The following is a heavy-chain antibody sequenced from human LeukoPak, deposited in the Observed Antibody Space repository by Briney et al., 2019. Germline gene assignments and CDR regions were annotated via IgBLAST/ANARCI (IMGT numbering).Heavy chain of an antibody. D-gene: IGHD4-11*01. CDR1: GFTFSHYA. J-gene: IGHJ4*02. Sequence: GGSLRLSCAAPGFTFSHYAMHWVRQAPGKGLEWVAVIWSDGTNQYYADSVKGRFTIYRDDFQKRVFLQMNSLRVEDTALYYCAKDAQRGFDYSNSLQYWGQGALVTVSS. CDR3: AKDAQRGFDYSNSLQY. CDR2: IWSDGTNQ. V-gene: IGHV3-33*06.